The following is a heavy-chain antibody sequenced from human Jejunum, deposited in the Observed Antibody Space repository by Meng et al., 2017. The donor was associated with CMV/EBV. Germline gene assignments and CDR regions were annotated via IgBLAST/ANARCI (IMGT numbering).Heavy chain of an antibody. CDR2: IYPGDSDT. Sequence: ASGYSFSNDWIAWVRQMPGRGLEWMGIIYPGDSDTRYGPSFQGQVTISVDKSITTAYLQWTSLKASDTAMYYCARPLGEWEPVSIWGQGTMVTVSS. J-gene: IGHJ3*02. D-gene: IGHD1-26*01. V-gene: IGHV5-51*01. CDR1: GYSFSNDW. CDR3: ARPLGEWEPVSI.